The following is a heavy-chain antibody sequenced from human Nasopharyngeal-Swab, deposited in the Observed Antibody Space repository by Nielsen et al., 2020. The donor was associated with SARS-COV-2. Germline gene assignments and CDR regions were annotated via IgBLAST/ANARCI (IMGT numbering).Heavy chain of an antibody. D-gene: IGHD5-24*01. J-gene: IGHJ4*02. Sequence: GSLRLSCTVSGGSISSGSYYWGWIRQPPGKGLEWIGSIYHSGSTYYNPSLKSRVTLSIDTSKNQFSLKLSSVTAADTAVYYCARAVEMAAILDYWGQGTLVTVSS. CDR3: ARAVEMAAILDY. CDR2: IYHSGST. CDR1: GGSISSGSYY. V-gene: IGHV4-39*07.